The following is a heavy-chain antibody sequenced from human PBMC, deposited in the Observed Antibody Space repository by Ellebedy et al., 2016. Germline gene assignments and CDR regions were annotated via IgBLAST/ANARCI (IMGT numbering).Heavy chain of an antibody. J-gene: IGHJ5*02. CDR2: ISAYNGNT. V-gene: IGHV1-18*01. D-gene: IGHD2-15*01. Sequence: ASVKVSXKASGYTFTSYGISWVRQAPGQGLEWMGWISAYNGNTNYAQKLQGRVTMTRDTPISTAYMELSRLRSDDTAVYYCARTEDSWFNPWGQGTLVTVSS. CDR1: GYTFTSYG. CDR3: ARTEDSWFNP.